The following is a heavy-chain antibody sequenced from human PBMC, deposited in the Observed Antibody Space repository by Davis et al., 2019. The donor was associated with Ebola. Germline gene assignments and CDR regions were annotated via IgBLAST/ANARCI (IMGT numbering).Heavy chain of an antibody. CDR2: ISDSSTTI. J-gene: IGHJ4*02. CDR1: GFTFSAYS. Sequence: PGGSLRLSCAASGFTFSAYSMNWVRQAPGKGLEWVSYISDSSTTIYYAESVKGRFTISRDNAKNSLYLQMNSLRAEDTAVYYCARDLAFDFWSGLAGDYWGQGTLVTVSS. D-gene: IGHD3-3*01. CDR3: ARDLAFDFWSGLAGDY. V-gene: IGHV3-48*04.